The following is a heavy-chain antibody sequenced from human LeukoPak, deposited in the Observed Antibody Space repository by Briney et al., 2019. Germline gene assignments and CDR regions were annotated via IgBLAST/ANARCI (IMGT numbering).Heavy chain of an antibody. CDR1: GFTFSSHA. CDR2: ISGSGGST. CDR3: VTGSGYSGFGYFDY. V-gene: IGHV3-23*01. J-gene: IGHJ4*02. Sequence: GGSLRLSCAASGFTFSSHAMSWVRQAPGKGLEWVSTISGSGGSTHYADSVKGRFTISRGNSKNTLYLQMNSLRAEDTAQYYCVTGSGYSGFGYFDYWGQGSLVTVSS. D-gene: IGHD5-12*01.